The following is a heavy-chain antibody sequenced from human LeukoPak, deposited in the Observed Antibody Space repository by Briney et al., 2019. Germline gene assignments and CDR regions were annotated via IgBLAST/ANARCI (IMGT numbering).Heavy chain of an antibody. Sequence: ASVKVSCKASGYTFTSYAMHWVRQAPGQRLEWMGWINAGNGNTKYSQKFQGRVTITRDTSASTAYMELSSLRSEDTAVYYCALGCSYDYRIDYWGQGTLVTVSS. V-gene: IGHV1-3*01. CDR2: INAGNGNT. J-gene: IGHJ4*02. CDR1: GYTFTSYA. D-gene: IGHD5-18*01. CDR3: ALGCSYDYRIDY.